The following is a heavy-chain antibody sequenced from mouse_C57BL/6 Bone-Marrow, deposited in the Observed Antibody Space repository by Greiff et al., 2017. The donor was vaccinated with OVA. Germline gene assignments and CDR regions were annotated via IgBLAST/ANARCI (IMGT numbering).Heavy chain of an antibody. CDR3: TPYLTEGAY. J-gene: IGHJ3*01. V-gene: IGHV14-4*01. D-gene: IGHD1-1*01. CDR2: IDPENGDT. CDR1: GFNFTDNY. Sequence: DVQLQESGAELVRPGASVKLSCTASGFNFTDNYMHWVKQRPEQGLEWIGWIDPENGDTEYASKFQGKATITADTSSNTAYLQLSSLTSEDTAVYYCTPYLTEGAYWGQGTLVTVSA.